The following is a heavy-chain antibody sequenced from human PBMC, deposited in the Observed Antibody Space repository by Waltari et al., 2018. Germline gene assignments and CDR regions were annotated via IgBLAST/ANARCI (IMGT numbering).Heavy chain of an antibody. CDR1: GFTFSSYG. J-gene: IGHJ4*02. V-gene: IGHV3-48*03. CDR3: ARRFDS. CDR2: ISGSDTTI. Sequence: EVQLVASGGGLVQPGGSLSLSCAASGFTFSSYGMNWVRQAPGKGLEWISYISGSDTTIYYADSVKGRFTISRDDAENSLYLQMNSLRAEDTALYYCARRFDSWGQGTRVTVSS.